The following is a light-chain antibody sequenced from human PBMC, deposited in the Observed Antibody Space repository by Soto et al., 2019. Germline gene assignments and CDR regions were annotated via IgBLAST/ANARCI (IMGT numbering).Light chain of an antibody. J-gene: IGLJ2*01. CDR3: SSYAVSTLVV. V-gene: IGLV2-8*01. Sequence: QSALTQPPSASGSPGQSVTISCTGTSSDVGGYNYVSWYQQHPGKAPKLMIYEVSKRPSGVPDRFSGSKSGNTASLTVSGLQAEDEADYYCSSYAVSTLVVFGGGTKLTFL. CDR1: SSDVGGYNY. CDR2: EVS.